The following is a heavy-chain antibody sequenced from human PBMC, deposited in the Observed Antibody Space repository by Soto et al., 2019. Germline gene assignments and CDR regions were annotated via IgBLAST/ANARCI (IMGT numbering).Heavy chain of an antibody. CDR3: ARDPAPSSSSEAFDI. CDR1: GYTFTSYG. V-gene: IGHV1-18*01. J-gene: IGHJ3*02. CDR2: ISAYNGNT. Sequence: ASVKVSCKASGYTFTSYGISWVRQAPGQGLEWMGWISAYNGNTNYAQKLQGRVTMTTDTSTSTAYMELRSLRSDDTAVYYCARDPAPSSSSEAFDIWGQGTMVTVSS. D-gene: IGHD6-6*01.